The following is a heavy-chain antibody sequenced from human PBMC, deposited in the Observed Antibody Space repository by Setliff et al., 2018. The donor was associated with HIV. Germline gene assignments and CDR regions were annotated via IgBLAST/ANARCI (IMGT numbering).Heavy chain of an antibody. CDR1: GGSIGSGSYY. CDR3: ATEYYGSGSLKSSWFDP. CDR2: IYTSGNI. D-gene: IGHD3-10*01. J-gene: IGHJ5*02. V-gene: IGHV4-61*02. Sequence: SETLSLTCTVSGGSIGSGSYYWTWIRQPAGKGLEWIGRIYTSGNINYNPSLKSRVTISVDTSKNQFSLNLSSVTAADTAVYYCATEYYGSGSLKSSWFDPWGQGTLVTVSS.